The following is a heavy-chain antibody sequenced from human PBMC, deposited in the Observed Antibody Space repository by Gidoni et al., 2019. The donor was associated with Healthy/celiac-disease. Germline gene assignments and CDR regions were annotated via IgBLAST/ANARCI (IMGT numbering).Heavy chain of an antibody. V-gene: IGHV4-30-4*01. Sequence: QVHLQESGPGLVKPSQTLSLTCTVSVGSIRSGDYYWSWIRQPPGKGLEWIGYIYYSGSTYYNPSLKSRVTISVDTSKNQFSLKLSSVTAADTAVYYCAREGITIFGEGSYGMDVWGQGTTVTVSS. CDR3: AREGITIFGEGSYGMDV. CDR1: VGSIRSGDYY. J-gene: IGHJ6*02. D-gene: IGHD3-3*01. CDR2: IYYSGST.